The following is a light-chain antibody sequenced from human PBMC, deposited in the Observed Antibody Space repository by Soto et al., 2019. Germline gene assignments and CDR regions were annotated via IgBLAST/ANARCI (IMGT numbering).Light chain of an antibody. CDR2: EVS. CDR3: SSYTSSSTRV. J-gene: IGLJ2*01. CDR1: SSDIGNYNY. Sequence: QSALTQPASVSGAPGQSITISCTGTSSDIGNYNYVSWYQQHPGKAPKFMIYEVSIRPSGVSNRFSGSKSGNTASLTISGLQAEDEADYFCSSYTSSSTRVFGGGTKVTV. V-gene: IGLV2-14*01.